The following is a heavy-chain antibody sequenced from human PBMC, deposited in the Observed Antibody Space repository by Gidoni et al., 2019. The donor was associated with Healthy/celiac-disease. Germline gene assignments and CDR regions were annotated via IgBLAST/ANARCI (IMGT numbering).Heavy chain of an antibody. CDR1: GGSISSYY. D-gene: IGHD3-3*01. Sequence: QVQLQESGPGLVKPSETLSLTCTVSGGSISSYYWSWIRQPPGKGLEWIGYIYYSGSTNYNPSLKSRVTISVDTSKNQFSLKLSSVTAADTAVYYCARATRLTAFGVVIGQFDYWGQGTLVTVSS. J-gene: IGHJ4*02. CDR3: ARATRLTAFGVVIGQFDY. CDR2: IYYSGST. V-gene: IGHV4-59*01.